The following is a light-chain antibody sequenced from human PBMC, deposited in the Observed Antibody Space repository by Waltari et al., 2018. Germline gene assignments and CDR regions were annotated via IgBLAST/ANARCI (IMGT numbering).Light chain of an antibody. Sequence: QSAPTQPPSVSGSPGQSVTISCTGTSSDVGTYHYVSWYQQHPGKAPKLMIYGVSNRPSGVSDRFSGSKSGNTASLTISGLQAEDEADYYCCSYTTSSTWVFGGGTRLTVL. CDR3: CSYTTSSTWV. CDR1: SSDVGTYHY. CDR2: GVS. J-gene: IGLJ2*01. V-gene: IGLV2-14*03.